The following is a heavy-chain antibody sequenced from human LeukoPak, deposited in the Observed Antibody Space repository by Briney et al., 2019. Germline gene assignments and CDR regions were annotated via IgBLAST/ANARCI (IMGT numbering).Heavy chain of an antibody. J-gene: IGHJ4*02. Sequence: PGGSLRLSCAASGFTFSRYWMHWVRQAPGKGLMWVSRISPDGSTTLYAGSVKGRFTISRDNAKNTLYLQMNSLGAEDTAVHYCAREGVIAVPFDYWGQGTLVTVSS. CDR2: ISPDGSTT. D-gene: IGHD3-16*02. V-gene: IGHV3-74*03. CDR1: GFTFSRYW. CDR3: AREGVIAVPFDY.